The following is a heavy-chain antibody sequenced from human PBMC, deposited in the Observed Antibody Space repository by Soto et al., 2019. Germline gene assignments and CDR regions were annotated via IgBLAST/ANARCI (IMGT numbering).Heavy chain of an antibody. V-gene: IGHV3-21*01. Sequence: PGGSLRLSCAASGFTFSSYSMNWVRQAPGKGLEWVSSISSSSSYIYYADSVKGRFTISRDNAKNSLYLQMNSLRAEDTAVYYCARVISSSWSSSWGYFDYWGQGTLVTVSS. J-gene: IGHJ4*02. CDR3: ARVISSSWSSSWGYFDY. CDR2: ISSSSSYI. D-gene: IGHD6-6*01. CDR1: GFTFSSYS.